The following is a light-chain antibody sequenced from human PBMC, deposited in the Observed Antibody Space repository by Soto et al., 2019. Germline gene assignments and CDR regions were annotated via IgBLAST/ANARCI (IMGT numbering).Light chain of an antibody. CDR1: QSISSW. CDR2: KAS. CDR3: QQYDYSTYT. Sequence: DIQMTQSPSTLSASVGDRVTITCRASQSISSWLAWYQQKPGEAPKILIYKASSLESGVPSRFSVSRYGTDFTLTISSLQTDDFATYYCQQYDYSTYTFGQGTKLEIK. V-gene: IGKV1-5*03. J-gene: IGKJ2*01.